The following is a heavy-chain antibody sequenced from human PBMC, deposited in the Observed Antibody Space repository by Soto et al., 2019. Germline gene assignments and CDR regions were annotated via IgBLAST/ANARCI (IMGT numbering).Heavy chain of an antibody. V-gene: IGHV4-31*03. J-gene: IGHJ4*02. Sequence: QVQLQESGPGLVKPSQTLSLTCTVSGGSISSGGYYWSWIRQHPGKGLEWIGYIYYSGNTYYNPYRKSRVTISVDASKNQFSRKLRSVTAADTAVYYCAGVCRDFYKFDYWGQGTLVSVSS. CDR1: GGSISSGGYY. CDR2: IYYSGNT. CDR3: AGVCRDFYKFDY. D-gene: IGHD1-1*01.